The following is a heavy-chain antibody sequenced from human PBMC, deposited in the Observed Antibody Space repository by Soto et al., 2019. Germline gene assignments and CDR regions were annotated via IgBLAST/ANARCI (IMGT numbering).Heavy chain of an antibody. CDR3: ARNGENCSSTSCHVYAFDI. Sequence: SETLSLTCAVYGGSFSGYYWSWIRQPPGKGLEWIGEINHSGSTNYNPSLKSRVTISVDTSKNQFSLKLSSVTAADTAVYYCARNGENCSSTSCHVYAFDIWGQGTMVTVSS. J-gene: IGHJ3*02. CDR2: INHSGST. V-gene: IGHV4-34*01. CDR1: GGSFSGYY. D-gene: IGHD2-2*01.